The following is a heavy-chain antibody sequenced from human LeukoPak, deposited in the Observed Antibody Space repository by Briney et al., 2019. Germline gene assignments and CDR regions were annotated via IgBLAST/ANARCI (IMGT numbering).Heavy chain of an antibody. CDR2: IYYSGST. J-gene: IGHJ5*02. CDR1: GGSISSSSYY. V-gene: IGHV4-39*07. D-gene: IGHD5-18*01. CDR3: GRGQNGYSFGFDL. Sequence: SETLSLTCTVSGGSISSSSYYWGWIRQPPGKGLEWIGSIYYSGSTYYNPSLKSRVTISVDTSKNQFSLKLTSVTAADTAVYYCGRGQNGYSFGFDLWGQGTPVTVSS.